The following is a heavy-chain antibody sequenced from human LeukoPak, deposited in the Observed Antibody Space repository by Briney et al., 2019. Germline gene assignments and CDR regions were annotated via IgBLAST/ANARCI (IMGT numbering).Heavy chain of an antibody. Sequence: PGGSLRLSCAASGFTFSSNSMSWVRRSPGKGLEWVSAISGGNGSTYYAYYADSVRGRFTISRDSSKNTLYLQMNSLRAEDTAVYYCARESGSYFPGYWGQGTLVTVSS. CDR1: GFTFSSNS. V-gene: IGHV3-23*01. CDR2: ISGGNGSTYYA. D-gene: IGHD1-26*01. J-gene: IGHJ4*02. CDR3: ARESGSYFPGY.